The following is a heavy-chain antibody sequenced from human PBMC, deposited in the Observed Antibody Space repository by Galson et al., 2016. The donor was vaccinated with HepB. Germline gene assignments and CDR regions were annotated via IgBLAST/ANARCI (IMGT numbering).Heavy chain of an antibody. CDR2: ISYDGSNK. V-gene: IGHV3-30-3*01. Sequence: SLRLSCAASGFTFTSYPMHWVRQAPGKGLEWVAVISYDGSNKYYADSVKGRFTTSRDNPKSTLDLQMNSLRAEDTAVYYCVRDRGAYDNGDYEHYYYGMDVWGQGTTVTVSS. D-gene: IGHD4-17*01. CDR3: VRDRGAYDNGDYEHYYYGMDV. J-gene: IGHJ6*02. CDR1: GFTFTSYP.